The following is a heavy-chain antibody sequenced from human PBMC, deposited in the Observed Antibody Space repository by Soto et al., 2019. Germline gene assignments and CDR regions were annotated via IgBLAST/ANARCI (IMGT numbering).Heavy chain of an antibody. Sequence: QAQLVESGGGVVQPGTSLRLSCVVSGFTFSHCAMHWVRQSPGRGLEWLALISYDGSSNYYADSVRGRFTISRDDSKNTVYLKMRGLRVEDTAVYHCAKDDIGMVNILGPNWLDPWGQGTLVTVSS. CDR1: GFTFSHCA. J-gene: IGHJ5*02. CDR3: AKDDIGMVNILGPNWLDP. D-gene: IGHD3-9*01. V-gene: IGHV3-30*18. CDR2: ISYDGSSN.